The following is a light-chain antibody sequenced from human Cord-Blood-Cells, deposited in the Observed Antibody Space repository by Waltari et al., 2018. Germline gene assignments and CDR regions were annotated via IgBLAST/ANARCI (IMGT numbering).Light chain of an antibody. Sequence: QSVLTQPPSASGTPGQRVTISCSGSSSNIGSNTVNWYQQLPGTAPKLLTYSNNQRPAGGTDRFSGSKSGTSASLAISGLQSEDEAEYYCAAWDDSLNGWVFGGGTKLTVL. CDR3: AAWDDSLNGWV. J-gene: IGLJ3*02. V-gene: IGLV1-44*01. CDR1: SSNIGSNT. CDR2: SNN.